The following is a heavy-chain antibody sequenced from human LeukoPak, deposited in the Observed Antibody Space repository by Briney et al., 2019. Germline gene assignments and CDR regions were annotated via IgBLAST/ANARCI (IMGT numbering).Heavy chain of an antibody. J-gene: IGHJ4*02. CDR2: ISYDGSNK. CDR1: GFTFSSYA. V-gene: IGHV3-30*04. CDR3: ARHKENYGDSCLDDD. D-gene: IGHD4-17*01. Sequence: GGSLRLSCAASGFTFSSYAMHWVRQAPGKGLEWVAVISYDGSNKYYADSVKGRFTISRDNFKNTLYLQMNSLRADDTAVYYCARHKENYGDSCLDDDWGQGTLVTVSS.